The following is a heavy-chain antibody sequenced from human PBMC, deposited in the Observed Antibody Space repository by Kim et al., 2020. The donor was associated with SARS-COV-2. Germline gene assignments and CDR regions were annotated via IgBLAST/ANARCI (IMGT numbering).Heavy chain of an antibody. D-gene: IGHD2-8*01. Sequence: YDADPVKGRFPTSGDNSKTTLYLQMNSLGAEDTAVYYGAKLIAYGGYVDYWGQGTLVTVSS. V-gene: IGHV3-23*03. J-gene: IGHJ4*02. CDR3: AKLIAYGGYVDY.